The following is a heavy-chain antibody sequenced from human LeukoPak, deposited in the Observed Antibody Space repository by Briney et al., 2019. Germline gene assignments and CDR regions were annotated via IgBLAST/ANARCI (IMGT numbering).Heavy chain of an antibody. CDR1: GFTFSSYA. J-gene: IGHJ4*02. CDR2: IKTKTDGGTT. CDR3: VTRVKSTGDY. Sequence: SGGSLRLSCAASGFTFSSYAMNWVRQAPGKGLEWIGRIKTKTDGGTTEYAAPVKGRFTISRDDSKNTVYLQMNSLKTEDTALYYCVTRVKSTGDYWGQGTLVTVSS. V-gene: IGHV3-15*01. D-gene: IGHD1-1*01.